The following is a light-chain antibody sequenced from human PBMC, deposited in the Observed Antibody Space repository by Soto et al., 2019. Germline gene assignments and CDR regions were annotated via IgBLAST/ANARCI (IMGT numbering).Light chain of an antibody. CDR1: SGHSSYA. CDR3: QTWDTGARVV. J-gene: IGLJ2*01. CDR2: LSSDGSH. Sequence: QPVLTQSPSASASLGASVKLTCTLSSGHSSYAIAWHQQQPEKGTRYSMKLSSDGSHSKGDGIPDRFSGSRSGAERYLTISSLQSEDEADYYCQTWDTGARVVFGGGTKLTVL. V-gene: IGLV4-69*01.